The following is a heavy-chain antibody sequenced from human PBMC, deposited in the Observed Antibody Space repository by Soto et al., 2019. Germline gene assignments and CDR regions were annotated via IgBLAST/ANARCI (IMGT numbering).Heavy chain of an antibody. D-gene: IGHD2-15*01. CDR1: GFTFSSYA. J-gene: IGHJ4*02. Sequence: EGSLRLSCAAAGFTFSSYAMSWVRQALGQGLGWVSGITGSGGNTYYADSVKGGLTISSDNSENTLYLQMHSMPVEDTAEYYCAKVLRGSLRGNFDYRGQAPQVTFSS. V-gene: IGHV3-23*01. CDR3: AKVLRGSLRGNFDY. CDR2: ITGSGGNT.